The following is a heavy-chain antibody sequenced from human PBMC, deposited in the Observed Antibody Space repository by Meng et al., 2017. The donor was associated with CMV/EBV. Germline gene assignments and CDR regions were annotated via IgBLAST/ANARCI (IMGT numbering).Heavy chain of an antibody. D-gene: IGHD6-13*01. CDR3: VRDGHSWNFDY. J-gene: IGHJ4*02. V-gene: IGHV3-74*01. CDR1: GFTFSDYW. CDR2: IKGDGSHT. Sequence: GESLKISCTASGFTFSDYWMHWVRQTPGKGLLWVSRIKGDGSHTIYGDSVKGRFTISRDNAKNTLYLQMNILRVEDTAVYYCVRDGHSWNFDYWGQGSLVTVSS.